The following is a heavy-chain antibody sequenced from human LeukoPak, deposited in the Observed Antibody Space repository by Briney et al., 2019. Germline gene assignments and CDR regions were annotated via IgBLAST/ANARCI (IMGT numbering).Heavy chain of an antibody. CDR1: GFTFYSYG. V-gene: IGHV3-23*01. CDR2: ISGSGGST. D-gene: IGHD6-19*01. Sequence: GGALRLSCAAPGFTFYSYGLSWVRPAPGEGPGGVSAISGSGGSTYYADSVKGRFTISRDNSKNTLYLQMNSLRAEDTAVYYCAKLIAVAGIDYWGQGTLVTVSS. J-gene: IGHJ4*02. CDR3: AKLIAVAGIDY.